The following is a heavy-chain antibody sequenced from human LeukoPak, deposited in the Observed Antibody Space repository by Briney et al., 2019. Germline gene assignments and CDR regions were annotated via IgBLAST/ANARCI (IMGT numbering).Heavy chain of an antibody. V-gene: IGHV4-59*08. CDR3: ARRYSGYGNAFDI. CDR1: GDSINSYY. J-gene: IGHJ3*02. CDR2: IYSSGST. Sequence: SETLSLTCTVSGDSINSYYWSWIRQPPGKGLEWIGYIYSSGSTNYSPSLKSRVTISVDTSKNQFSLKLYSVTAADTAVYYCARRYSGYGNAFDIWGQGTMVTVSS. D-gene: IGHD5-12*01.